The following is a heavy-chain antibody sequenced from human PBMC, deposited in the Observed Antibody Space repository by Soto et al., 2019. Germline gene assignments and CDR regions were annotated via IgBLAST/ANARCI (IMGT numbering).Heavy chain of an antibody. CDR2: IRSKAYGGTT. CDR1: GFTFGDYA. Sequence: GGSLRLSSTASGFTFGDYAMSWFRQAPGKGLEWVGFIRSKAYGGTTEYAASVKGRFTISRDDSKSIAYLQMNSLKTEDTAVYYCTRESDSSGWQTDYWGQGTLVTVSS. J-gene: IGHJ4*02. CDR3: TRESDSSGWQTDY. D-gene: IGHD6-19*01. V-gene: IGHV3-49*03.